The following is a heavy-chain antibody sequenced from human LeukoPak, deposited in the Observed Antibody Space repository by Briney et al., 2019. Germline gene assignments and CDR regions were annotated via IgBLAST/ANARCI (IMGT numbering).Heavy chain of an antibody. CDR1: GFTFDDYA. V-gene: IGHV3-74*01. CDR2: IKSDGSST. D-gene: IGHD6-13*01. Sequence: GGSLRLSCAASGFTFDDYAMHWVRQAPGKGLVWVSRIKSDGSSTTYADSVKGRFTISRDNAKNTLYLQMNSLRAEDTAVYYCTRRAAALDAFDIWGQGTMVTVSS. J-gene: IGHJ3*02. CDR3: TRRAAALDAFDI.